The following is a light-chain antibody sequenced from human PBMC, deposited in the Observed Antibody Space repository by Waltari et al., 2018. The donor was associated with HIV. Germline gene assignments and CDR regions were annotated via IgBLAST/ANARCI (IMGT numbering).Light chain of an antibody. CDR3: QQYYSNGRT. CDR2: WAA. J-gene: IGKJ1*01. V-gene: IGKV4-1*01. CDR1: QSLLNRSNNKNY. Sequence: EIVMTQSPDSLAVSLGDRAIINCTSIQSLLNRSNNKNYVAWDQQKSGQPPKLIMCWAATREPGVYDRLTGGVSGTRFTLTTNRRQASDVAVYFCQQYYSNGRTFGRGTKVEVK.